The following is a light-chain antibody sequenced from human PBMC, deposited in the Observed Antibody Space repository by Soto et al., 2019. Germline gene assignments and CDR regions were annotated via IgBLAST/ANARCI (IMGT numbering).Light chain of an antibody. V-gene: IGLV2-14*01. CDR1: SSDVGTYNY. J-gene: IGLJ1*01. CDR2: EVS. CDR3: SSYTSSRTYV. Sequence: QSVLTQPASVSGSPGQSITISCTGTSSDVGTYNYVSWYQLHPGKAPKLILSEVSNRPSGVSNRFSGSKSGNTASLTISGLQVEDEADYHCSSYTSSRTYVFGTGTKVPVL.